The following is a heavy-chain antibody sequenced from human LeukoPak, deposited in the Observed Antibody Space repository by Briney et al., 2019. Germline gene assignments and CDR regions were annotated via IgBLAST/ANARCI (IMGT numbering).Heavy chain of an antibody. Sequence: GGSLRLSCAASGFTFDDYAMHWVRQAPGKGLEWVSGISWNSGRIGYADSVKGRFTISRDNAKNSLYLQMNSLRAEDAALYYCAKSTSYDSSGSFDYWGQGTLVTVSS. V-gene: IGHV3-9*01. D-gene: IGHD3-22*01. CDR1: GFTFDDYA. CDR2: ISWNSGRI. CDR3: AKSTSYDSSGSFDY. J-gene: IGHJ4*02.